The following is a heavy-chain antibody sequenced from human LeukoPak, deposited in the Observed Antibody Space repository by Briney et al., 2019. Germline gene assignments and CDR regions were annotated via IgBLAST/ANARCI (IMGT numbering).Heavy chain of an antibody. CDR1: GFTFSTYS. CDR2: ISSSSSYI. J-gene: IGHJ5*02. V-gene: IGHV3-21*01. D-gene: IGHD2-21*02. CDR3: ARDMGCGGDCYYGSWFDP. Sequence: GGSLRLSCAASGFTFSTYSMNWVRQAPGKGLEWVSSISSSSSYIYYADSVKGRFTISRDNAKNSLYLQMNSLRAEDTAVYYCARDMGCGGDCYYGSWFDPWGQGTLVTVSS.